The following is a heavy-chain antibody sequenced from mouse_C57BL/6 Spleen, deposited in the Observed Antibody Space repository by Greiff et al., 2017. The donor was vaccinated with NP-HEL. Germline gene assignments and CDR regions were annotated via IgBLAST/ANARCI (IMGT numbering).Heavy chain of an antibody. CDR2: IYPRSGNT. J-gene: IGHJ2*01. V-gene: IGHV1-81*01. CDR3: AAPVVGY. CDR1: GYTFTSYG. D-gene: IGHD1-1*01. Sequence: VQLQQSGAELARPGASVKLSCKASGYTFTSYGISWVKQRTGQGLEWIGEIYPRSGNTYYNEKFKGKATLTADKSSSTAYMELRSLTSEDSAVYFCAAPVVGYWGQGTTLTVSS.